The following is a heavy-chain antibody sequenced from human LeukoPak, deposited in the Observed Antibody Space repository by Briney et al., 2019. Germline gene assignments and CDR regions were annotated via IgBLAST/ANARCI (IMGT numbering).Heavy chain of an antibody. J-gene: IGHJ2*01. CDR1: GGTFSSYA. CDR2: IIPIFGTA. Sequence: SVKVSCKASGGTFSSYAISWVRQAPGQGPEWMGGIIPIFGTANYAQKFQGRVTITADESTSTAYMELSSLRSEDTAGYYCARDPRGDYVTSDWYFDLWGRGTLVTVSS. D-gene: IGHD4-17*01. V-gene: IGHV1-69*13. CDR3: ARDPRGDYVTSDWYFDL.